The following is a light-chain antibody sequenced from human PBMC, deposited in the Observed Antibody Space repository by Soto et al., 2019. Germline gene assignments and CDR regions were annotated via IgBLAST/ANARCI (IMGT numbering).Light chain of an antibody. Sequence: DIQMTQSPSSLSASVGDRVTITCRASQAISSWLAWFQQKSGKAPKSLIYDTSSLQSGVPSRFSGSGSGTDFTLTISSLQPEDFATYYCQQYKTYPLTFGGGTKVEVK. CDR1: QAISSW. CDR3: QQYKTYPLT. V-gene: IGKV1D-16*01. J-gene: IGKJ4*01. CDR2: DTS.